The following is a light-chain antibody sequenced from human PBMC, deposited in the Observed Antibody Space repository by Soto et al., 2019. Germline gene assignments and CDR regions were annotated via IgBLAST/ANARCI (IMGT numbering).Light chain of an antibody. CDR2: AAS. J-gene: IGKJ4*01. CDR3: QQYGSSRLT. Sequence: ESVLTQSPGTLSLSPGERATLSCRASQSVSSYYLAWYQQKPGQAPRLLIYAASSRATGIPDRFSGGGSGTDFTLTISSLEPEDFAVYYCQQYGSSRLTFGGGTKVDIK. CDR1: QSVSSYY. V-gene: IGKV3-20*01.